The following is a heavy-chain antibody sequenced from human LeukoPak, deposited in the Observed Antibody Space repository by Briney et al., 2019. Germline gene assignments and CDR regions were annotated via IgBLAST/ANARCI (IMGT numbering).Heavy chain of an antibody. Sequence: GGSLRLSCAASGFTLSSSAMSWVRQAPGKGLEWVSAISNNGGYTYYADSVKGRFTISRDNAKNSLYLQMNSLRAEDTAVYHCATDYYDSSGYYTRSYWGQGTLVTVSS. CDR2: ISNNGGYT. D-gene: IGHD3-22*01. CDR3: ATDYYDSSGYYTRSY. J-gene: IGHJ4*02. V-gene: IGHV3-23*01. CDR1: GFTLSSSA.